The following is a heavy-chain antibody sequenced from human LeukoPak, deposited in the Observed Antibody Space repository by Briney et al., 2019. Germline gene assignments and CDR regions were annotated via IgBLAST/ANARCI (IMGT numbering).Heavy chain of an antibody. Sequence: ASVKVSCKVSGYTLTELSMQWVRQAPGEGLEWMGGFDPEDGETVYAQKFQGRVTMSEETSTDTAYMELSSLRSEDTAVYYCAADRVGSNFDYWGQGTLVTVSS. CDR3: AADRVGSNFDY. D-gene: IGHD2-2*03. CDR2: FDPEDGET. J-gene: IGHJ4*02. V-gene: IGHV1-24*01. CDR1: GYTLTELS.